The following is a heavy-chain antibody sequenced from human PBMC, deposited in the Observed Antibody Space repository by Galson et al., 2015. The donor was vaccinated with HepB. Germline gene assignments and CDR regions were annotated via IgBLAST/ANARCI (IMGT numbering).Heavy chain of an antibody. CDR2: ISGSGGRT. D-gene: IGHD2/OR15-2a*01. J-gene: IGHJ4*02. CDR3: AKDFLADTLESNFFDQ. Sequence: SLRLSCAASGFTFSRFAMSWVRQAPGKGLEWVSEISGSGGRTFYADTARGRFTISRDNSKNTLYLHMHGLRAEDTAIYYCAKDFLADTLESNFFDQWGQGTLVTVAS. CDR1: GFTFSRFA. V-gene: IGHV3-23*01.